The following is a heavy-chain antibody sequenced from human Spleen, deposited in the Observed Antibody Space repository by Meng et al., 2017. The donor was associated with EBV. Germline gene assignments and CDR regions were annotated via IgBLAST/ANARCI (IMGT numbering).Heavy chain of an antibody. D-gene: IGHD3-9*01. CDR3: ARGSRYSDWLAQGHIWFDS. Sequence: QGQLQQWVGGLLNPSETLSLTCAVYGGSFSGHYWTWIRQPPGKGLEWIGEINHSGSTNYSPSLKSRLTISVDASKNQFSLKLTSVTAADTAMYYCARGSRYSDWLAQGHIWFDSWGQGTLVTVSS. J-gene: IGHJ5*01. CDR1: GGSFSGHY. V-gene: IGHV4-34*02. CDR2: INHSGST.